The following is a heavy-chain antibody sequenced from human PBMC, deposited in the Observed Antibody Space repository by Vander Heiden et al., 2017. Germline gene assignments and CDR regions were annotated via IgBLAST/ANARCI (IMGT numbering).Heavy chain of an antibody. CDR1: GFTFGSYS. V-gene: IGHV3-48*01. CDR3: ARRVVGAPRAFDI. D-gene: IGHD1-26*01. Sequence: EVQLVESGGGLVQPGGSLRLPCAAPGFTFGSYSMSWVRQAPGKGLDWVSYIGTSSSNIYYADSVKGRFTISRDNAKNSLYLQMNSLRAEDTAVYYCARRVVGAPRAFDIWGQGTMVTVSS. CDR2: IGTSSSNI. J-gene: IGHJ3*02.